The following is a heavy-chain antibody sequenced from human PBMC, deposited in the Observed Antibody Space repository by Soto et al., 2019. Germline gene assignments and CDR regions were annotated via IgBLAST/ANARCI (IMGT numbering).Heavy chain of an antibody. J-gene: IGHJ6*02. CDR3: ARDPYDFWSGYQYYYGMDV. V-gene: IGHV1-69*06. CDR2: IIPIFGTA. CDR1: GGTFSSYD. D-gene: IGHD3-3*01. Sequence: QVQLVQSGAEVKKPGSSVKVSCKASGGTFSSYDISWVRQAPGQGLEWMGGIIPIFGTANYAQKFQGRVTITADKSTSTAYMELSSLRSEDTAVYYCARDPYDFWSGYQYYYGMDVWGQGTTVTVSS.